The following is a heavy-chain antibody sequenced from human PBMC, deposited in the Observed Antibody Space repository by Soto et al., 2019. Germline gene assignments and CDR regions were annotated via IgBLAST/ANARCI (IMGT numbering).Heavy chain of an antibody. J-gene: IGHJ4*02. D-gene: IGHD3-22*01. V-gene: IGHV4-30-4*01. CDR1: GGSISSGDYY. CDR3: ARERRDYYDSSGYYYEWVYFDY. CDR2: IYYSGST. Sequence: PSETLSLTCTVSGGSISSGDYYWSWIRQPPGKGLEWIGYIYYSGSTYYNPSLKSRVTISVDTSKNQFSLKLSSVTAADTAVYYCARERRDYYDSSGYYYEWVYFDYWGQGTLVTISS.